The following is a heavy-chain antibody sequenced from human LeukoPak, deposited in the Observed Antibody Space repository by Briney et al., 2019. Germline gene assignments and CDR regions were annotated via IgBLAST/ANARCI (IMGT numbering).Heavy chain of an antibody. D-gene: IGHD4-23*01. V-gene: IGHV4-59*01. CDR2: IYYSGRT. Sequence: PSETLSLTCTVSGGSISSYYWSWIRQPPGKGLEWIGYIYYSGRTNYNPSLKSRVTISVDTSKNQFSLKLSSVTAADTAVYYCARGFDGGNSDDYFDYWGQGTPVTVSS. CDR1: GGSISSYY. J-gene: IGHJ4*02. CDR3: ARGFDGGNSDDYFDY.